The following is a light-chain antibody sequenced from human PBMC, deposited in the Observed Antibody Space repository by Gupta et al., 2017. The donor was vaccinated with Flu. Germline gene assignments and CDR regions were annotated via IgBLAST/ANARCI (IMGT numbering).Light chain of an antibody. J-gene: IGLJ1*01. CDR3: GSDAGSDALWV. V-gene: IGLV2-23*02. Sequence: SSTGSTRDIGMYKLVCWYQQHPAEAPRLIILKNTKRRSEVSDRFSGTKSANAAALTSSGLQREEEADYYSGSDAGSDALWVFGVGTRFTVL. CDR2: KNT. CDR1: TRDIGMYKL.